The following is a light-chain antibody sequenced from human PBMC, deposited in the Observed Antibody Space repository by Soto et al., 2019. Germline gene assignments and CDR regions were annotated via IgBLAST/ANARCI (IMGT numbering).Light chain of an antibody. CDR3: SSDTSSNTLV. CDR1: SSDIGGYNY. Sequence: QSALTQPASVSGSPGQSITISCTGGSSDIGGYNYVSWFQQHPGKAPKLMIYEVTNRPSGVSNRFSGSKSGSTASLTISGLQAEDEADYYCSSDTSSNTLVFGTGTKVTVL. J-gene: IGLJ1*01. V-gene: IGLV2-14*01. CDR2: EVT.